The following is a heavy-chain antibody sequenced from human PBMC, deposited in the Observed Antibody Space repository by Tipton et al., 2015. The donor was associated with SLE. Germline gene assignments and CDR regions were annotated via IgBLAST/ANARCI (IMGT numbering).Heavy chain of an antibody. V-gene: IGHV3-23*01. CDR2: ITGSGGNT. J-gene: IGHJ4*02. D-gene: IGHD3-3*01. CDR3: ASTYYDFWSGYYSALGFDY. CDR1: GFTFSSYA. Sequence: SLRLSCAASGFTFSSYAMNWVRQAPGKGLEWVSGITGSGGNTHYADSVKGRFTISRDSSKNTLYLQMNSLRAEDTAVYYCASTYYDFWSGYYSALGFDYWGQGTLVTVSS.